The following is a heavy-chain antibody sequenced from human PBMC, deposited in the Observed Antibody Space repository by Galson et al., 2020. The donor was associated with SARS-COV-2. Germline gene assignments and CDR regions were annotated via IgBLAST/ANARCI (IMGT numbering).Heavy chain of an antibody. CDR3: VCPARYETYGYFQH. CDR1: GLPLSTNG. D-gene: IGHD3-3*01. Sequence: GGSLRLSYAASGLPLSTNGRPWVRQAPGKGLKGEEVIGNDEAIKYIPAPVKGRFTISRDNYKNTLYLQMNSLRAEDTVVYYCVCPARYETYGYFQHWGQGTLVTVSS. J-gene: IGHJ1*01. V-gene: IGHV3-33*01. CDR2: IGNDEAIK.